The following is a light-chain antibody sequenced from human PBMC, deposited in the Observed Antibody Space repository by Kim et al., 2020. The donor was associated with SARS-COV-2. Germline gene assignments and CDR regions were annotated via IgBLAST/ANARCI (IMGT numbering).Light chain of an antibody. CDR3: VAWDDGLSGRV. CDR2: SNT. J-gene: IGLJ3*02. CDR1: NTNLRNNS. Sequence: GQTVTLPCSGSNTNLRNNSVYLYQHPPRTAPKLLIYSNTQRPSGVPDRFSGSKSDTSASLAIGGLRSEDEADYYCVAWDDGLSGRVFGGGTQLTVL. V-gene: IGLV1-47*01.